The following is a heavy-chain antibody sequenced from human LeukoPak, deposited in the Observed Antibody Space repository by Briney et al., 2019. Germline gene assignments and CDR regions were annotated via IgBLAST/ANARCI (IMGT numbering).Heavy chain of an antibody. D-gene: IGHD1-26*01. V-gene: IGHV3-20*04. CDR1: GFAFYDYG. Sequence: GGSLRLSCAASGFAFYDYGXSGVXXSPXKXXDXWSXINWNGGSTGYAASVKGRFTISRDNAKNSLYLQMHSLRDEDTAVFYCESAGEGLLAYSFDIWGQGTMVTVSS. J-gene: IGHJ3*02. CDR3: ESAGEGLLAYSFDI. CDR2: INWNGGST.